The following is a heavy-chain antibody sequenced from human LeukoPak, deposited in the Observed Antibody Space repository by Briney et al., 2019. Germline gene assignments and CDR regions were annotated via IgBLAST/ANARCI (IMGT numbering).Heavy chain of an antibody. Sequence: GGSLRLSCAASGFTFSSYGMHWVRQAPGKGLEWVTVIWSDGSDKYYADSVKGRFTISRDNSKNTLYLQMNSLRAEDTAVYFCASAPRGPYGMDVWGQGTTVTVSS. CDR1: GFTFSSYG. V-gene: IGHV3-33*01. D-gene: IGHD3-10*01. CDR3: ASAPRGPYGMDV. CDR2: IWSDGSDK. J-gene: IGHJ6*02.